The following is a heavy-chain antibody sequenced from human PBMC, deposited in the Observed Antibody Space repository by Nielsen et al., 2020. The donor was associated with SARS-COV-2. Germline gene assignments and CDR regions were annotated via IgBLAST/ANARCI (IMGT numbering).Heavy chain of an antibody. J-gene: IGHJ6*02. D-gene: IGHD6-13*01. CDR3: TPSIAAAVEYYYYYGMDV. Sequence: WIRQPPGKGLEWVGRIKSKTDGGTTDYAAPVKGRFTISRDDSKNTLYLQMNSLKTEDTAVYYCTPSIAAAVEYYYYYGMDVWGQGTTVTVSS. CDR2: IKSKTDGGTT. V-gene: IGHV3-15*01.